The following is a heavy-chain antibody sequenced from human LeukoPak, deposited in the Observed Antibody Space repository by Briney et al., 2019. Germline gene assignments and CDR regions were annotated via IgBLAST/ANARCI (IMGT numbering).Heavy chain of an antibody. CDR2: IYYSGST. D-gene: IGHD6-13*01. CDR3: ARSERVRDSRSKYYYYYYMDV. V-gene: IGHV4-59*01. Sequence: SETLSLTCTVSGGSISSYYWSWIRQPPGKGLEWIGYIYYSGSTNYNPSLKSRVTISVDTSKNQFSLKLSSVTAADTAVYYCARSERVRDSRSKYYYYYYMDVWGKGTTVTVSS. CDR1: GGSISSYY. J-gene: IGHJ6*03.